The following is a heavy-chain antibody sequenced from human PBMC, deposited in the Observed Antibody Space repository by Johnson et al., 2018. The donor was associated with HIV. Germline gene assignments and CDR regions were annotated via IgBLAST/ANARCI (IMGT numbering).Heavy chain of an antibody. CDR2: IWYDGSNK. D-gene: IGHD2-8*01. CDR1: GFNFRRFG. J-gene: IGHJ3*02. Sequence: VQLVESGGGVVQPGTSLRLSCEASGFNFRRFGMHWVRQAPGKGLEWVAVIWYDGSNKYYADSVKGRFTISSDNSKNTLFLQMSSLRPEDTAVYYCAKDVPVRGIVLMVTLFDAFDIWGQGTMVTVSS. CDR3: AKDVPVRGIVLMVTLFDAFDI. V-gene: IGHV3-33*06.